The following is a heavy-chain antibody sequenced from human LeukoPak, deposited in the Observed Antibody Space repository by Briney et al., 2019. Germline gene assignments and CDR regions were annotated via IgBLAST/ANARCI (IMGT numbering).Heavy chain of an antibody. CDR2: IYYSGST. CDR3: ARQGAWELLSHLFDY. V-gene: IGHV4-39*01. CDR1: GGSISSSSYY. J-gene: IGHJ4*02. D-gene: IGHD1-26*01. Sequence: PSETLSLTCTVSGGSISSSSYYWGWIRQPPGKGLEWIGSIYYSGSTYYNPSLKSRVTISVDTSKNQFSLKLSSVTAADTAVYYCARQGAWELLSHLFDYWGQGTLVTVSS.